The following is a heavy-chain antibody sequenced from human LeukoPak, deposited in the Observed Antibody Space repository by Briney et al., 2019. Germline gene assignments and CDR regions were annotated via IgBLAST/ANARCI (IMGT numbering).Heavy chain of an antibody. CDR2: IKSKTDGGTT. CDR1: GFTFSNAW. Sequence: GGSLRLSCAASGFTFSNAWMSWVRQAPGKGLEWVGRIKSKTDGGTTDYAAPVKGGFTISRDDSKNTLYLQMNSLKTEDTAVYYCTTDLEVVTAFDYWGQGTLVTVSS. CDR3: TTDLEVVTAFDY. V-gene: IGHV3-15*01. D-gene: IGHD2-21*02. J-gene: IGHJ4*02.